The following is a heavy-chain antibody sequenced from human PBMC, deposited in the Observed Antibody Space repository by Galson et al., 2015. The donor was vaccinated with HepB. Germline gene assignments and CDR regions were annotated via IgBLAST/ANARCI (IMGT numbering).Heavy chain of an antibody. J-gene: IGHJ6*02. CDR3: ARSAVPGMDV. CDR2: IYHSGST. D-gene: IGHD2-21*02. CDR1: DGSISGYY. V-gene: IGHV4-59*08. Sequence: ETLSLTCTVSDGSISGYYWSWIRQPPGKGLEWIGYIYHSGSTNYNPSLKSRVTISVDTSKNQFSLRLSSVTAAETAVYYCARSAVPGMDVWGQGTTVTVSS.